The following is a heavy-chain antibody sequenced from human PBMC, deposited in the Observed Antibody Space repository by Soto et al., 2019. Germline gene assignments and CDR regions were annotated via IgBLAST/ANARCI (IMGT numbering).Heavy chain of an antibody. CDR3: ARATDYGGNSYYYYGMDV. CDR1: GCTFSSYA. D-gene: IGHD4-17*01. CDR2: IIPIFGTA. Sequence: ASVKVSFKASGCTFSSYAISWVRQAPGQGLEWMGGIIPIFGTANYAQKFQGRVTITADESTSTAYMELSSLRSEDTAVYYCARATDYGGNSYYYYGMDVWGQGTTVTVSS. V-gene: IGHV1-69*13. J-gene: IGHJ6*02.